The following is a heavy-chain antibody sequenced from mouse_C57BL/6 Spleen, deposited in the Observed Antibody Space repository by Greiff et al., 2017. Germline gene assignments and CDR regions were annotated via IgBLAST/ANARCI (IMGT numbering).Heavy chain of an antibody. CDR1: GYAFSSYW. CDR3: AREGNDGFAY. V-gene: IGHV1-80*01. Sequence: VQLQQSGAELVKPAASVKISCKASGYAFSSYWMNWVKQRPGKGLEWIGQIYPGDGDTNYNGKLKGKATLTADKSSSTAYMQLSSLTSADSAVYFWAREGNDGFAYWGQGTLVTVSA. CDR2: IYPGDGDT. J-gene: IGHJ3*01. D-gene: IGHD1-1*01.